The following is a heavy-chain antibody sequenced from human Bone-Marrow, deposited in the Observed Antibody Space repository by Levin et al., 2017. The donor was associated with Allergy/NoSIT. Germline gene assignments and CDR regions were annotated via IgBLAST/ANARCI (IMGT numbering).Heavy chain of an antibody. CDR2: IFYSGAT. Sequence: GSLRLSCSVSGGSLSGSHWNWIRQPPGEGLEWIGCIFYSGATYYNPSLQSRVTISVDTSKNQFSLKLNSVTAADTAIYYCARTNAFDIWGQGTLVTVSS. CDR3: ARTNAFDI. J-gene: IGHJ3*02. CDR1: GGSLSGSH. V-gene: IGHV4-59*01.